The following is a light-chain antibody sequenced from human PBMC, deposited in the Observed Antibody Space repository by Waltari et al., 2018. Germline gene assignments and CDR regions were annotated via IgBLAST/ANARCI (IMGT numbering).Light chain of an antibody. J-gene: IGKJ1*01. CDR2: LGS. V-gene: IGKV2-28*01. CDR3: MQSLQTLWT. Sequence: DIVVTQSPLSLPVTPGEPASISCRSSQSPLHRNGNNYLDWYLQKPGQSPQLLISLGSNRASGVPDRFSGSGSGTDFTLRISRVEAEDVGVYYCMQSLQTLWTFGQGTKVEIK. CDR1: QSPLHRNGNNY.